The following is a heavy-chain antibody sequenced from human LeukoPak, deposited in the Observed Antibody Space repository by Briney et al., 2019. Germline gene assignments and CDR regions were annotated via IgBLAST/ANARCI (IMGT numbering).Heavy chain of an antibody. CDR2: IYTSGST. D-gene: IGHD3-10*01. CDR1: GGSISSGSSY. Sequence: SQTLSLTCTVSGGSISSGSSYWSWIRQPAGKGLEWIGRIYTSGSTNYNPSLKSRVTISIDTSKNQFSLKLSSVTAADTAVYYCASRSHYYGSGMGFDPWGQGTLVTVSS. V-gene: IGHV4-61*02. J-gene: IGHJ5*02. CDR3: ASRSHYYGSGMGFDP.